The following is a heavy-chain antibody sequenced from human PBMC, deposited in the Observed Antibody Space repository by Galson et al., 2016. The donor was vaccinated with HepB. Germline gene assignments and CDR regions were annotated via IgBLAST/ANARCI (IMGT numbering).Heavy chain of an antibody. Sequence: SVKVSCKASGHTFTIYYMHWVRQAPGQGLEWMGVINPSGVSTSYAQKLQGRVTMTRDTSTNTVHMELSSLRSEDTAVYYCARSGSYYDSSGYYRDPFDYWGQGTLVTVSS. V-gene: IGHV1-46*01. J-gene: IGHJ4*02. CDR3: ARSGSYYDSSGYYRDPFDY. D-gene: IGHD3-22*01. CDR1: GHTFTIYY. CDR2: INPSGVST.